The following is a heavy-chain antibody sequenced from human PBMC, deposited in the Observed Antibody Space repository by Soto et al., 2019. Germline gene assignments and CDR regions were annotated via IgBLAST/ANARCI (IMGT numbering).Heavy chain of an antibody. D-gene: IGHD3-9*01. V-gene: IGHV4-34*01. J-gene: IGHJ6*02. Sequence: SETLSLTCAVCGGSFSGYYCSWIRQPPWKGLEWIGEINHSGSTNYNPSLKSRVTISVDTSNNQFSLKLSSVTAADTAVYYCARGGITIFGKNYGRDVFGQGTTLTVSS. CDR2: INHSGST. CDR1: GGSFSGYY. CDR3: ARGGITIFGKNYGRDV.